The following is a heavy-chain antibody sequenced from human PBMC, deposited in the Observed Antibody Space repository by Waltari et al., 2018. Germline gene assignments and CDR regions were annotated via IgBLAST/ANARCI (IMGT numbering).Heavy chain of an antibody. CDR2: IIPMFGIP. CDR3: ARHELGISQFYYNMYV. V-gene: IGHV1-69*12. J-gene: IGHJ6*03. CDR1: GGSFGGYG. Sequence: QVQLVQSGAEVKKPGSSVKVSCKASGGSFGGYGSRWVRQAPGQRLEWMGVIIPMFGIPDYSQKFQDRLTITADESSNTAYMELSSLSSEDTAIYYCARHELGISQFYYNMYVWGQGTTVTISS. D-gene: IGHD7-27*01.